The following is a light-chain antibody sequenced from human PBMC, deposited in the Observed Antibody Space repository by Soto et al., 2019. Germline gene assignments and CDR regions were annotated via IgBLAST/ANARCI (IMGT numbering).Light chain of an antibody. V-gene: IGLV1-47*01. CDR2: KNN. Sequence: QLVLTQPPSASGTPGQRVTISCSGSSSNIGSNYVYWYQQVPGTTPKLLIYKNNQRPSGVPERFSGSKSGTSASLAISGLRSEDEADYYCAVWDDSLSGREVFGGGTKVTV. CDR1: SSNIGSNY. CDR3: AVWDDSLSGREV. J-gene: IGLJ2*01.